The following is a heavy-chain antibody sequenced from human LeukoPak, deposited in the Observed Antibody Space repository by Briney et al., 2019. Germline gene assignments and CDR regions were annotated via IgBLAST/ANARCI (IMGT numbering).Heavy chain of an antibody. D-gene: IGHD2-8*01. CDR2: INGDGSST. V-gene: IGHV3-74*01. Sequence: QPGGSLRLSCAASRFTFSRYWMHWVRHAPGKGLVCVSRINGDGSSTSYADFVKGRFTISRDNAKNTLYLQMKSLRDEHTAVYFCIRDNGAVRATNAFDTWGKGTRVTVSS. CDR3: IRDNGAVRATNAFDT. J-gene: IGHJ3*02. CDR1: RFTFSRYW.